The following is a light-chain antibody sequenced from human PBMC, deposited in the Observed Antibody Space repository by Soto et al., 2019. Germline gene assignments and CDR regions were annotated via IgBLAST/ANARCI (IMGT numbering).Light chain of an antibody. CDR2: GDN. J-gene: IGLJ2*01. CDR1: SSNIGSFYD. CDR3: QSYDNSLSHVV. Sequence: QSVLTQPPSVSGAPGQRVTFPCTGSSSNIGSFYDVHWYQQLPGTVPKLLIYGDNNRPSGVPDRFSGSKSGTSASLAITGLQPEDEADYYCQSYDNSLSHVVFGGGTKLTVL. V-gene: IGLV1-40*01.